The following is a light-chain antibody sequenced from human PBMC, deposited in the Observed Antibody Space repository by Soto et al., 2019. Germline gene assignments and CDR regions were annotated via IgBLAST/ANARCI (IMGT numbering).Light chain of an antibody. CDR1: QGISNY. Sequence: DIQMTQSPSAMSASVGDRVPITSRASQGISNYLAWFRQIPGKVPKRLIYAASSLQSGVPSRFSGSGSGTECTRTISSLQPEDVETDYCLQHNSYPQTFGQGTQV. V-gene: IGKV1-17*03. J-gene: IGKJ1*01. CDR2: AAS. CDR3: LQHNSYPQT.